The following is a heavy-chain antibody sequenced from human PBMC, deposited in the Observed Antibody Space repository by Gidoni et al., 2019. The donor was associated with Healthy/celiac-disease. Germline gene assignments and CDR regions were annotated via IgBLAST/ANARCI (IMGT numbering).Heavy chain of an antibody. D-gene: IGHD6-13*01. CDR3: TRGPGAAAGTGFDP. CDR1: GFTFSGSA. CDR2: IRSKANSYAT. V-gene: IGHV3-73*02. J-gene: IGHJ5*02. Sequence: EVQLVESGGGLVQPGGSLKLSCAASGFTFSGSAMHWVSQASGKGLEWVGRIRSKANSYATAYAASVKGRFTISRDDSKNTEYLQMNSLKTEDTAVYYCTRGPGAAAGTGFDPWGQGTLVTVSS.